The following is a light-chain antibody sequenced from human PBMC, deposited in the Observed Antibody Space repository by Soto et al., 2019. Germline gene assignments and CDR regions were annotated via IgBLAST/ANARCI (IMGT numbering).Light chain of an antibody. J-gene: IGKJ1*01. CDR2: WAS. Sequence: DIVMTRSPDSLAVSLGERATINCKSSQSVLYSSNNKDYLAWYQQKPGQPPNLLIYWASTRESGVPDRFSGSGSGTDFTLTISSLQAEDVAVYYCQQYYSTPPTFGQGTKVEIK. V-gene: IGKV4-1*01. CDR3: QQYYSTPPT. CDR1: QSVLYSSNNKDY.